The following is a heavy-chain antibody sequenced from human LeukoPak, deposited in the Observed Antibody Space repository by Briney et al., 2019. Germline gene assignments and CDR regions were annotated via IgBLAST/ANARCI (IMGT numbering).Heavy chain of an antibody. CDR3: ARDLRRYYDSSGHHDEGGWWSFDY. V-gene: IGHV1-2*02. CDR2: MNPNSGVT. J-gene: IGHJ4*02. CDR1: GYTFTSYG. Sequence: GASVKVSCKASGYTFTSYGISWVRQAPGQGLEWMGWMNPNSGVTHYAQTFQGRVTMTRDTSINTASMELSRLTSDDTAVYYCARDLRRYYDSSGHHDEGGWWSFDYWGQGTLVTVSS. D-gene: IGHD3-22*01.